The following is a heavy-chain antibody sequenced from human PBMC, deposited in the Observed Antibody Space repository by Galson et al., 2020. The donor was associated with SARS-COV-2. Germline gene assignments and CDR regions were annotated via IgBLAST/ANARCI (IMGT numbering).Heavy chain of an antibody. Sequence: PGGSLRLSCVASGFTFSWYNMIWVRQAPGKGLEWVSSISSGGSHIHFADSVKGRFTISRDNAKNSLYLQMNSLRAEDTAVYYCARDWPTENSEGLDVWGQGTTVTVSS. J-gene: IGHJ6*02. CDR3: ARDWPTENSEGLDV. V-gene: IGHV3-21*01. CDR1: GFTFSWYN. CDR2: ISSGGSHI. D-gene: IGHD1-26*01.